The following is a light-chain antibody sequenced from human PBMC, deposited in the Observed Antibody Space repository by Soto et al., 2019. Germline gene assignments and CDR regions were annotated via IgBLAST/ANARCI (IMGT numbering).Light chain of an antibody. CDR1: QSVSNNY. V-gene: IGKV3-20*01. J-gene: IGKJ4*01. CDR2: CAS. CDR3: QQYGSSPT. Sequence: EIVLTQSLATLSLSPGDRATLSCRASQSVSNNYLAWYQQKPGQAPRLLIYCASTRATGIPARFSGSGSGTDFTLTISRLEPVDSAVYYCQQYGSSPTFGGGTKVDIK.